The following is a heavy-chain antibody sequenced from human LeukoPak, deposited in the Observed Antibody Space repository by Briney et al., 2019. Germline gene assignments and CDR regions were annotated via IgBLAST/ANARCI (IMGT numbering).Heavy chain of an antibody. CDR3: ASEYSGSSFVRHDY. D-gene: IGHD1-26*01. CDR1: GGSINY. J-gene: IGHJ4*02. Sequence: SETLSLTCTVSGGSINYGGWIRQPPGKGLEWIGSLYYSGTTYYNPSLKSRVTISVDTSKNQFSLKLSSVTAADTAVYYCASEYSGSSFVRHDYWGLGTLVTVSS. CDR2: LYYSGTT. V-gene: IGHV4-39*01.